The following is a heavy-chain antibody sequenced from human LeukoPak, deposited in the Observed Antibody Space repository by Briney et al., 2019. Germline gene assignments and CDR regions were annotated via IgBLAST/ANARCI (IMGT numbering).Heavy chain of an antibody. CDR1: GFTFSSYE. J-gene: IGHJ2*01. CDR2: ISSSGSTI. CDR3: AREYCSGGSCYSIGLGFDL. Sequence: GGSLRLSCAASGFTFSSYEMNWVRQAPGKGLEWVSYISSSGSTIYYADSVKGRFTISRDNAKNSLYLQMNSLRAEDTAVYYCAREYCSGGSCYSIGLGFDLWGRGTLVTVSS. D-gene: IGHD2-15*01. V-gene: IGHV3-48*03.